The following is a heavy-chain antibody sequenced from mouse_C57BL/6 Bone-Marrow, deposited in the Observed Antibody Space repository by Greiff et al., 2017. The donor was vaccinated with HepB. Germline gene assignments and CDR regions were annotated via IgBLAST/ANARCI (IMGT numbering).Heavy chain of an antibody. D-gene: IGHD1-1*01. CDR1: GYAFSISW. Sequence: QVQLQQSGPELVKPGASVKISCKASGYAFSISWMNWVKQRPGKGLEWIGRIYPGDGDTNYNGKFKGKATLTADKSSSTAYMQLSSLTSEDSAVYFCARSATVVDYWGQGTTLTVSS. CDR3: ARSATVVDY. V-gene: IGHV1-82*01. CDR2: IYPGDGDT. J-gene: IGHJ2*01.